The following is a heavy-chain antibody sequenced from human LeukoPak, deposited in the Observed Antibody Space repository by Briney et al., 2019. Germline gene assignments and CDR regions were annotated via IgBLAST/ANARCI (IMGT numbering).Heavy chain of an antibody. CDR2: ISGSGGST. D-gene: IGHD6-13*01. Sequence: GGSLRLSCAASGFTFSSYAMSWVRQAPGKGLEWVSAISGSGGSTYYADSVKGRFTISRDNSKNTLYLQMNSLRAEDTAVYYCANGGSWYPKVGIDFDYWGQGTLVTVSS. CDR1: GFTFSSYA. J-gene: IGHJ4*02. V-gene: IGHV3-23*01. CDR3: ANGGSWYPKVGIDFDY.